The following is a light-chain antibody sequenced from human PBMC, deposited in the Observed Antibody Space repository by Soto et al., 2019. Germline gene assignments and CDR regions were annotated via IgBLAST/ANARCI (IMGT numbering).Light chain of an antibody. CDR2: GAS. CDR1: QSVSSN. V-gene: IGKV3-15*01. Sequence: EIVMTQSPATLSVSPGERATLSCRASQSVSSNLAWYQQKPGQAPRLLIYGASTRATGIPARFSGSGSGTEFTLTISSLQSEDFAVSYCQQYNNWTPAWTFGQGTKVEIK. CDR3: QQYNNWTPAWT. J-gene: IGKJ1*01.